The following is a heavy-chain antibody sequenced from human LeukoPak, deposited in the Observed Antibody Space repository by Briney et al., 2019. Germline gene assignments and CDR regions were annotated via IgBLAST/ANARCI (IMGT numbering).Heavy chain of an antibody. Sequence: GGSLRLSCAASGFTFSSYAMHWVRQAPGKGLEWVAVISYDGSNKYYADSVKGRFTISRDNSKNTLYLQTNSLRAEDTAVYYCARDLITEDIVVVPAAIGYWGQGTLVTVSS. CDR2: ISYDGSNK. CDR1: GFTFSSYA. CDR3: ARDLITEDIVVVPAAIGY. D-gene: IGHD2-2*02. J-gene: IGHJ4*02. V-gene: IGHV3-30-3*01.